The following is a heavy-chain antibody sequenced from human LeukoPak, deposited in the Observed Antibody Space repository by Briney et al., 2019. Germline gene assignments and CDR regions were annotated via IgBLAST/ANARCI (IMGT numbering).Heavy chain of an antibody. CDR3: AKVSGGGLYYDGMDV. D-gene: IGHD1-14*01. J-gene: IGHJ6*02. V-gene: IGHV3-23*01. Sequence: GGSLRLSCAAPGFTFNNYAMNWVRQAPGNVLQWGSVISGSGGTTYYADSVKGRFTISRDSSKNTLYLQMNSLRAEDTAVYYCAKVSGGGLYYDGMDVWGQGTTVTVSS. CDR1: GFTFNNYA. CDR2: ISGSGGTT.